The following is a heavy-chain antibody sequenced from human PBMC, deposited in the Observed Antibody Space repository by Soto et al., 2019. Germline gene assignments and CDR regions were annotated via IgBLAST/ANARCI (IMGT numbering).Heavy chain of an antibody. Sequence: XGSLRLSCAASGFTFRSYAMHWVRQAAGKGLEWVAVIWYDGSNKYYADSVKGRFTISRDNSKNTLYLQMNSLRAEDTAVYYCARVVAATRLLYYSYGMDVWGQGTTVTVSS. CDR2: IWYDGSNK. J-gene: IGHJ6*02. V-gene: IGHV3-33*08. CDR3: ARVVAATRLLYYSYGMDV. D-gene: IGHD2-15*01. CDR1: GFTFRSYA.